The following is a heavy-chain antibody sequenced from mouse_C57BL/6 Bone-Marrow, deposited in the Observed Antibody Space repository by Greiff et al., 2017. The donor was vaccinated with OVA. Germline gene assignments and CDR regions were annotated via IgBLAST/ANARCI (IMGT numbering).Heavy chain of an antibody. CDR3: ARCRITTVVASYYFDY. CDR1: GYAFTNYL. CDR2: INPGSGGT. V-gene: IGHV1-54*01. D-gene: IGHD1-1*01. Sequence: VQLKESGAELVRPGTSVKVSCKASGYAFTNYLIEWVKQRPGQGLEWIGVINPGSGGTNYNEKFKGKATLTADKSSSTAYMQLSSLTSEDSAVYFCARCRITTVVASYYFDYWGQGTTLTVSS. J-gene: IGHJ2*01.